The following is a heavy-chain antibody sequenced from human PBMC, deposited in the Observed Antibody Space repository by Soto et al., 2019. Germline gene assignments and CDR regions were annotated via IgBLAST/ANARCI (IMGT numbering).Heavy chain of an antibody. D-gene: IGHD1-7*01. Sequence: SLLNRAWKSFGDILSIYPGGWRRHATGQGLEWMGWIIPIFGTANYAQKCQGRVTITADESTSTAYMELSSLRSEDTAVYYCARDSGGNWNYAPHYWGQGTPVTVSS. V-gene: IGHV1-69*01. J-gene: IGHJ4*02. CDR1: GDILSIYP. CDR2: IIPIFGTA. CDR3: ARDSGGNWNYAPHY.